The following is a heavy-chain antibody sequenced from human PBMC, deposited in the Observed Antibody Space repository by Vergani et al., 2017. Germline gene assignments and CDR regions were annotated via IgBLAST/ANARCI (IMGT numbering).Heavy chain of an antibody. CDR1: GGSISSGGYY. V-gene: IGHV4-31*11. CDR3: AGVDTQVPATSHFYYMDV. J-gene: IGHJ6*03. CDR2: IYYSGST. Sequence: QVQLQESGPGLVKPSQTLSLTCAVSGGSISSGGYYWSWIRQHPGKGLEWIGYIYYSGSTYYNLSLKSRVTISVDTSKNQFSLKLSSVTAADTAVYYCAGVDTQVPATSHFYYMDVWGKGATVVVSS. D-gene: IGHD6-25*01.